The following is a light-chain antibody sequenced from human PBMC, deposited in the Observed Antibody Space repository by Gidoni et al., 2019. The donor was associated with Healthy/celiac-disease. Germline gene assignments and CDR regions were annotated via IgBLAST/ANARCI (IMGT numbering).Light chain of an antibody. V-gene: IGKV3D-20*01. CDR1: QSVSSSY. CDR3: QQYGSSPTLT. J-gene: IGKJ4*01. CDR2: DAS. Sequence: EIVLTQSPATLSLSPWERATLSCGASQSVSSSYLAWYQQKPGLAPRLLIYDASSRATGIPDRFSGSGSGTDFTLTISRLEPEYFAVYYCQQYGSSPTLTFXGXTKVEIK.